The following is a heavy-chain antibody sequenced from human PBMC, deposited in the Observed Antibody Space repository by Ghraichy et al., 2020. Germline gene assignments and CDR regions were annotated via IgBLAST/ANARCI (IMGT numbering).Heavy chain of an antibody. J-gene: IGHJ3*02. V-gene: IGHV3-21*01. Sequence: GGSLRLSCAASGFTFSSYSMNWVRQAPGKGLEWVSSISSSSSYIYYADSVKGRFTISRDNAKNSLYLQMNSLRAEDTAVYYCARDRPDLITMTIKAFDIWGQGTMVTVSS. CDR3: ARDRPDLITMTIKAFDI. CDR2: ISSSSSYI. CDR1: GFTFSSYS. D-gene: IGHD3-22*01.